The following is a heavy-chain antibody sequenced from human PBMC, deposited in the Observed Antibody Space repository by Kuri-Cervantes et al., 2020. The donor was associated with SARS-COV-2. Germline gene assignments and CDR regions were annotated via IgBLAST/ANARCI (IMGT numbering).Heavy chain of an antibody. Sequence: ASVKVSCKASGYTFTSYGMSWVRQAPGQGLEWMGWINAYNGNTNYAQKLQGRVTMTTDTSTSAAYMELRSLRSDDTAVYYCASWGRDMTTVTWVDYWGQGTLVTVSS. D-gene: IGHD4-17*01. V-gene: IGHV1-18*01. CDR3: ASWGRDMTTVTWVDY. J-gene: IGHJ4*02. CDR2: INAYNGNT. CDR1: GYTFTSYG.